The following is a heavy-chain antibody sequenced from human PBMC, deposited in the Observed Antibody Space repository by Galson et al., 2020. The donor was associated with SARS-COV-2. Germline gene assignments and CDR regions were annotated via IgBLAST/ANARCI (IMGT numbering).Heavy chain of an antibody. J-gene: IGHJ4*02. CDR2: IYPGDSDT. CDR3: ARVDYDLWTGYCDF. CDR1: GYRFTSHW. V-gene: IGHV5-51*01. Sequence: GESLKISCKAIGYRFTSHWIGWVRQMPGKGLEWVGIIYPGDSDTRYSPSFEGQVTISVDKSISTAYLQWSSLKASDTAIYFCARVDYDLWTGYCDFWGPGTLVTVSS. D-gene: IGHD3-3*01.